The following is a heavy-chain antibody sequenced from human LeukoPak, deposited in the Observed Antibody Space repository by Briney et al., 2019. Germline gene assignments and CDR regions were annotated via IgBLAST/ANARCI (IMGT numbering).Heavy chain of an antibody. Sequence: SSETLSLTCTVSGGSISSYYWSWIRQPPGKGLEWIGYIYYSGSTNYNPSLKSRVTISVDTSKNQFSLKLSSVTAADTAVYSCAREDDGYNDYWGQGTLVTVSS. D-gene: IGHD5-24*01. J-gene: IGHJ4*02. CDR1: GGSISSYY. CDR3: AREDDGYNDY. CDR2: IYYSGST. V-gene: IGHV4-59*01.